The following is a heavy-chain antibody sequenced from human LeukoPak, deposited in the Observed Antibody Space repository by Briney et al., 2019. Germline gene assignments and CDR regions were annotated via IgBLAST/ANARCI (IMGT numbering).Heavy chain of an antibody. D-gene: IGHD1-26*01. J-gene: IGHJ3*02. CDR1: GYTFTGYY. Sequence: ASVKVSCKASGYTFTGYYMHWVRQAPGQGLEWMGRINPNSGGTNYAQKFQGRVTMTRDTSISTAYMELGRLRSDDTAVYYCARDYRGSYYYAFDIWGQGTMVTVSS. V-gene: IGHV1-2*06. CDR2: INPNSGGT. CDR3: ARDYRGSYYYAFDI.